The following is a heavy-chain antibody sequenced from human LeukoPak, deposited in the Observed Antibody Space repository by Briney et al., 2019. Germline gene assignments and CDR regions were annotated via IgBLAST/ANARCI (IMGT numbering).Heavy chain of an antibody. J-gene: IGHJ4*02. Sequence: PGRSLGLSCVGSGFTFRSYGIHWVRQAPGKGLEWVAVIWYDGSNKYHADSVKGRFTISRDNSKNTVYLQMDSLRAEDTAVYYCARWGTSSVDYWGQGTLVTVSS. CDR2: IWYDGSNK. D-gene: IGHD6-6*01. V-gene: IGHV3-33*01. CDR3: ARWGTSSVDY. CDR1: GFTFRSYG.